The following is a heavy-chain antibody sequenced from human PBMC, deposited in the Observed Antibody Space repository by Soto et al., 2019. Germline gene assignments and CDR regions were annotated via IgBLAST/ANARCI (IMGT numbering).Heavy chain of an antibody. CDR1: GFTFSSNW. D-gene: IGHD2-2*01. Sequence: GGSLRLSCVGSGFTFSSNWMTWVRQAPGKGLEWVGNIRQDGSEKNYVDSVKGRFTISRDNAKNSLYLQMNSLRAEDTAVYYCAREIVVARGASYFDDWGPGTLVTVSS. CDR3: AREIVVARGASYFDD. V-gene: IGHV3-7*04. CDR2: IRQDGSEK. J-gene: IGHJ4*02.